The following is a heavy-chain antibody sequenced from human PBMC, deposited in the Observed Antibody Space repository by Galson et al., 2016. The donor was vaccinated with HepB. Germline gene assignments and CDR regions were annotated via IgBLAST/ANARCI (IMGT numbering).Heavy chain of an antibody. CDR2: IITMFGTT. CDR3: ARAGDGFLEWLLED. CDR1: GGTFTYSNYA. V-gene: IGHV1-69*13. J-gene: IGHJ4*02. Sequence: SVKVSCKASGGTFTYSNYAISWVRQAPGQGLEWMGGIITMFGTTTYAQKFQGRVTITADESTSTVYMELSSLRSQDTAIYYCARAGDGFLEWLLEDGGQGTLVTFSS. D-gene: IGHD3-3*01.